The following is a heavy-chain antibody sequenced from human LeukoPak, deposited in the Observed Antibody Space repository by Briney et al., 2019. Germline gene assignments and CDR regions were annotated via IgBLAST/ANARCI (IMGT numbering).Heavy chain of an antibody. V-gene: IGHV4-59*01. CDR3: ARDNSGYVGAFDY. CDR2: IYYSGST. Sequence: SETLSLTCTVSGGSISSYYWSWIRQPPGKGLKWIGYIYYSGSTNYNPSLKSRVTISVDTSKNQFSLKLSSVTAADTAVYYCARDNSGYVGAFDYWGQGTLVTVSS. J-gene: IGHJ4*02. D-gene: IGHD5-12*01. CDR1: GGSISSYY.